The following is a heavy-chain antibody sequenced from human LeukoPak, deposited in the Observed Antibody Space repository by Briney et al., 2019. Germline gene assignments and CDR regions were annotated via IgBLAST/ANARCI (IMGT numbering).Heavy chain of an antibody. CDR3: ARDLSPVVRASPMGY. J-gene: IGHJ4*02. D-gene: IGHD3-10*01. CDR1: GFTFTNYG. CDR2: ITYDGYYK. Sequence: GTSLRLSCAASGFTFTNYGMHWVRQAPGKGLEWAALITYDGYYKYYSDSVKGRFTISSDTSKNTLYLQMNSLRAEDTAVYYCARDLSPVVRASPMGYWGQGTPVTVSS. V-gene: IGHV3-30*03.